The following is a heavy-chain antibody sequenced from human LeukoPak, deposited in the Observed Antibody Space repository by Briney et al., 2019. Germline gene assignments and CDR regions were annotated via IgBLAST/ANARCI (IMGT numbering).Heavy chain of an antibody. CDR3: ARGNCSSRISCRNWFDS. J-gene: IGHJ5*01. Sequence: GGSLRLSCTASGFTFSSYWMHWVRQAPGKGLIWVARIDSDGSGTTYADSVKGRFTISRDNAKNTLYLQMNSLRAEDTAVYYCARGNCSSRISCRNWFDSWGQGTLVTVSS. CDR1: GFTFSSYW. D-gene: IGHD2-2*01. V-gene: IGHV3-74*01. CDR2: IDSDGSGT.